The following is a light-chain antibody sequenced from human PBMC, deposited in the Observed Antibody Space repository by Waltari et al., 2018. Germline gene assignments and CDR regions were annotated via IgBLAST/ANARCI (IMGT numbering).Light chain of an antibody. CDR3: QHYQSLPDT. Sequence: DIQMTQSPSSLSAAVGDRVTITCQATRDITTSLSWFQHRPGKAPQLLIYDASTSQPGIPSRFSGCGSGTNFTFTISSLQPDDSAAYYCQHYQSLPDTFGQGTKLQIK. J-gene: IGKJ2*01. V-gene: IGKV1-33*01. CDR2: DAS. CDR1: RDITTS.